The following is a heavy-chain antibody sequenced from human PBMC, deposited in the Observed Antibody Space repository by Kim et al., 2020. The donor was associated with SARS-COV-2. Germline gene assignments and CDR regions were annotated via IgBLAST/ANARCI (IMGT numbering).Heavy chain of an antibody. D-gene: IGHD6-13*01. V-gene: IGHV3-64D*06. Sequence: ADSVKGRLTISRDNSKNTLYLQMSSLRAEDTAVYYCVKVRRGIAAAGTDYWGQGTLVTVSS. CDR3: VKVRRGIAAAGTDY. J-gene: IGHJ4*02.